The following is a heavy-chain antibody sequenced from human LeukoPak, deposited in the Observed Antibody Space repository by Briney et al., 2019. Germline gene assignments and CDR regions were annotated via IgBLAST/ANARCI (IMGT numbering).Heavy chain of an antibody. J-gene: IGHJ6*02. Sequence: SVKVSCKASGGTFSSYAISWVRQAPGQGLEWMGRIIPILGIANYAQKFQGRVTITADKSTSTAYMELSSLRSEDTAVYYCAREEELGGYDYYYYGMDVWGQGTTVTVSS. V-gene: IGHV1-69*04. D-gene: IGHD5-12*01. CDR1: GGTFSSYA. CDR3: AREEELGGYDYYYYGMDV. CDR2: IIPILGIA.